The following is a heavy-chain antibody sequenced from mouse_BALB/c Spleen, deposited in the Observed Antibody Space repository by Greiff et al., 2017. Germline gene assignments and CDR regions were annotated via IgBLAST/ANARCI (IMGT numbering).Heavy chain of an antibody. V-gene: IGHV2-9-2*01. Sequence: VKLVESGPGLVAPSQSLSITCTVSGFSLTSYDISWIRQPPGKGLEWLGVIWTGGGTNYNSAFMSRLSISKDNSKSQVFLKMNSLQTDDTAIYYCVRDDGYYAMDYWGQGTSVTVSS. CDR1: GFSLTSYD. D-gene: IGHD2-3*01. CDR3: VRDDGYYAMDY. J-gene: IGHJ4*01. CDR2: IWTGGGT.